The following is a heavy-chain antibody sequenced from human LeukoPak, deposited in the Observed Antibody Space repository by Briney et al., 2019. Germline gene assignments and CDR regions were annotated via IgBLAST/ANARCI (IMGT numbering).Heavy chain of an antibody. Sequence: PGGSLRLSCAASGFTFSSYWMSWVRQAPGKGLEWVANIKQDGSEKYYVDSVKGRFTISTDNAKKSLYLQMNSLRAEDTAVYYCAKDRLWFGSPGDYWGQGTLVTVSS. CDR1: GFTFSSYW. CDR3: AKDRLWFGSPGDY. J-gene: IGHJ4*02. V-gene: IGHV3-7*01. D-gene: IGHD3-10*01. CDR2: IKQDGSEK.